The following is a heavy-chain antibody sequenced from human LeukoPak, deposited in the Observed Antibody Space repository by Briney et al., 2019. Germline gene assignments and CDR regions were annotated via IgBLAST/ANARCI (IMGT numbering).Heavy chain of an antibody. D-gene: IGHD3-10*02. CDR3: SRTMYINGFAP. Sequence: ASVKVSCKASGYTFTAYYMHWVRQAPGQGLEWMGWIDPKSGGTKYAQKFQGRVTMTRDTSISTAYMELSRLGSDDTAVYYCSRTMYINGFAPGGQGPLVTVPS. CDR2: IDPKSGGT. V-gene: IGHV1-2*02. CDR1: GYTFTAYY. J-gene: IGHJ5*02.